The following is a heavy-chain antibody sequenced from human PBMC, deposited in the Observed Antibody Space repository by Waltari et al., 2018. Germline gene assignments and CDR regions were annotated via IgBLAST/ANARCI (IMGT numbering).Heavy chain of an antibody. CDR1: GFTFSSYA. J-gene: IGHJ4*02. D-gene: IGHD3-10*01. Sequence: EVQLVESGGGLVQPGGSLRLSCAASGFTFSSYAMSWVRQAPGQGLEWVSAISGSGGITYYADSVKGRFTISRDNSKNTLYLQMNSLRAEDTAVYYSVLLWFGEPRYFDYWGQGTLVTVSS. CDR3: VLLWFGEPRYFDY. CDR2: ISGSGGIT. V-gene: IGHV3-23*04.